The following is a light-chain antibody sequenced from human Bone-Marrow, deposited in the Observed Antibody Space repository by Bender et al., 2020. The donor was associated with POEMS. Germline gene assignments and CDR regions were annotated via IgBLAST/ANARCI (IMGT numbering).Light chain of an antibody. V-gene: IGLV1-44*01. CDR1: SSNIGAHA. CDR3: AVWDDSLNGWV. CDR2: SSH. J-gene: IGLJ3*02. Sequence: QSVLTQPPSASGTPGQRVTISCSGGSSNIGAHAVNWYQHLPGTAPKLLIYSSHRRPSEVPDRFSGSRSGTSASLAISWLQSEDEADYYCAVWDDSLNGWVLGGGTKLTVL.